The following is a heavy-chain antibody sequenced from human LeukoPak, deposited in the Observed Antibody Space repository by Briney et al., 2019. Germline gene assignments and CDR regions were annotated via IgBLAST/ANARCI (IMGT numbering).Heavy chain of an antibody. V-gene: IGHV1-69*01. CDR1: GYTFTTYW. CDR3: ARDLEADSSSGG. J-gene: IGHJ4*02. CDR2: IIPIFGTA. D-gene: IGHD6-6*01. Sequence: KISCKGSGYTFTTYWIGWVRQMPGKGLEWMGGIIPIFGTANYAQKFQGRVTITADESTSTAYMELSSLRSEDTAVYYCARDLEADSSSGGWGQGTLVTVSS.